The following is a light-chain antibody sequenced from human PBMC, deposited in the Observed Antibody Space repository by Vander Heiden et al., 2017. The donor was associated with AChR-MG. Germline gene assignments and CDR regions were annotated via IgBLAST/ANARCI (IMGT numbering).Light chain of an antibody. V-gene: IGLV2-14*01. J-gene: IGLJ3*02. CDR3: SSYSSSNRV. Sequence: QSAVTQPAPGSGSPGQPITIPCTGTGCDVGGYDYVRWYQQQPGKAPKLMIYDVRTRPSGVSNLFSGSKSGSTAALTISGLQAEDEADYYCSSYSSSNRVFGGGTKLTVL. CDR2: DVR. CDR1: GCDVGGYDY.